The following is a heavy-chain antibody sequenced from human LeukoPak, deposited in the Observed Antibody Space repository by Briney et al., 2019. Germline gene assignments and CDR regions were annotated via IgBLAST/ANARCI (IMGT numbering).Heavy chain of an antibody. CDR3: ARVGPGSGYYYYFDY. CDR2: ISAYNGNT. V-gene: IGHV1-18*01. Sequence: ASVKVSCKASGYTFTSYGISWVRQAPGQGLEWMGWISAYNGNTNYAQKLQGRVTMTTDTSTSTAYMELRSLRSDDTAVYYCARVGPGSGYYYYFDYWGQGTLVTVSS. J-gene: IGHJ4*02. CDR1: GYTFTSYG. D-gene: IGHD3-22*01.